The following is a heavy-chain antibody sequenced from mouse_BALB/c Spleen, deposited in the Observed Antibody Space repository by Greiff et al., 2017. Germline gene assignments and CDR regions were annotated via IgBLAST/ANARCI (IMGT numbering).Heavy chain of an antibody. D-gene: IGHD1-1*01. V-gene: IGHV7-3*02. Sequence: EVMLVESGGGLVQPGGSLRLSCATSGFTFTDYYMSWVRQPPGKALEWLGFIRNKANGYTTEYSASVKGRFTISRDNSQSILYLQMNTLRAEDSATYYCARSYYYGSSYGYFDVWGAGTTVTVS. CDR3: ARSYYYGSSYGYFDV. J-gene: IGHJ1*01. CDR2: IRNKANGYTT. CDR1: GFTFTDYY.